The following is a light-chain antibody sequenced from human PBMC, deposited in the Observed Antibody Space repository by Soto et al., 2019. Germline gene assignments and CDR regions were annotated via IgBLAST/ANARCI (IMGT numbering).Light chain of an antibody. Sequence: EIVMTQSPATLSVSPGERATLSCRASQSVSSKLAWYQQKPGQAPRLLIYGASTRATGIPARFSGSGSGTEFPLTISSLQSEDFAVYYCQQYNQWYTFGQGTKLEIK. J-gene: IGKJ2*01. CDR1: QSVSSK. CDR2: GAS. V-gene: IGKV3-15*01. CDR3: QQYNQWYT.